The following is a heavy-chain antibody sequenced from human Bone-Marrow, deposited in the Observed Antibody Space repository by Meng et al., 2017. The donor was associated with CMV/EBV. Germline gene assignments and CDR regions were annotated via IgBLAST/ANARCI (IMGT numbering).Heavy chain of an antibody. CDR1: GYTFTGYY. Sequence: ASVKVSCKASGYTFTGYYMHWVRQAPGQGLEWMGWINPNSGGTNYAQKFQGRVTMTRDTSISTAYMELSRLRSDDTVVYYCARDHSTSSSLSNWFDPWGQGTLVTVSS. D-gene: IGHD6-6*01. V-gene: IGHV1-2*02. CDR2: INPNSGGT. CDR3: ARDHSTSSSLSNWFDP. J-gene: IGHJ5*02.